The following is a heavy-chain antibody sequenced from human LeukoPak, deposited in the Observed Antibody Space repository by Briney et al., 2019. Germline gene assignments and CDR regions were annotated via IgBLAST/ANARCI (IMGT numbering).Heavy chain of an antibody. CDR2: IYYSGST. CDR1: GGSISGHH. J-gene: IGHJ3*02. Sequence: PSETLSLTCTVSGGSISGHHWRWIPQPPGKGLEWVGYIYYSGSTNYNPSLKSRVTILVYTSKNQFSPKLTSVAAADTAVYYCARTNSFDIWGQGTMVTVSS. V-gene: IGHV4-59*11. CDR3: ARTNSFDI.